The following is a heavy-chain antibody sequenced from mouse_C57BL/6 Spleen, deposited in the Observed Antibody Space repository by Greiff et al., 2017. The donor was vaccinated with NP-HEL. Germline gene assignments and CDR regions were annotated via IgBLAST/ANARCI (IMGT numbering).Heavy chain of an antibody. CDR3: ARVNWDVYFDY. J-gene: IGHJ2*01. V-gene: IGHV5-4*01. Sequence: EVQLMESGGGLVKPGGSLKLSCAASGFTFSSYAMSWVRQTPEKRLEWVATISDGGSYTYYPDNVKGRFTISRDNAKNNLYLQMSHLKSEDTAMYYCARVNWDVYFDYWGQGTTLTVSS. D-gene: IGHD4-1*02. CDR1: GFTFSSYA. CDR2: ISDGGSYT.